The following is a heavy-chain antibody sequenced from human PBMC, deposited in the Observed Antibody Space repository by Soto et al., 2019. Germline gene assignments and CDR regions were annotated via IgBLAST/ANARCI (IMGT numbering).Heavy chain of an antibody. Sequence: EVQLVESGGGLVQPGRSLRLSCAASGFTFDDYAMHWVRQVPGKGLEWVSGINWKSSSIGYADSVKGRFAISRDNAKNSLHLQMNSLRAEDTAFYYCVKDESINWYSGHFRHWGQGTLVTVSS. CDR2: INWKSSSI. CDR1: GFTFDDYA. J-gene: IGHJ1*01. V-gene: IGHV3-9*01. D-gene: IGHD6-13*01. CDR3: VKDESINWYSGHFRH.